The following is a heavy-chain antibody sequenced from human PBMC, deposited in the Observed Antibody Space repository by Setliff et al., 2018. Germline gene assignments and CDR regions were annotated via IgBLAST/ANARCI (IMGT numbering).Heavy chain of an antibody. J-gene: IGHJ6*03. CDR2: IYPNAGNI. CDR3: ARGEHIVSGDFYHYIDV. Sequence: VASVKVSCKASGYTFTSYGISWVRQAPGQGLEWMGIIYPNAGNINYIQKFQGRVTMTRDTSISTAYMELRGLKSDDTAVYYCARGEHIVSGDFYHYIDVWGKGTTVTVSS. V-gene: IGHV1-18*01. CDR1: GYTFTSYG. D-gene: IGHD2-15*01.